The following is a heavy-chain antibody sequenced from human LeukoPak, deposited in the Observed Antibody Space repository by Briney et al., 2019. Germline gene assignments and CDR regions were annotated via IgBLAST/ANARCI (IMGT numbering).Heavy chain of an antibody. D-gene: IGHD5-24*01. J-gene: IGHJ4*02. CDR2: IYYSGST. V-gene: IGHV4-59*01. CDR3: ARVDRDGYNYDY. CDR1: GGSISSYY. Sequence: PSETLSLTCTVSGGSISSYYWSWIRQPPGKGLEWIGYIYYSGSTIYNPSLKSRVTISVDTSKNQFSLKLSSVTAADTAVYYCARVDRDGYNYDYWGQGTLVTVSS.